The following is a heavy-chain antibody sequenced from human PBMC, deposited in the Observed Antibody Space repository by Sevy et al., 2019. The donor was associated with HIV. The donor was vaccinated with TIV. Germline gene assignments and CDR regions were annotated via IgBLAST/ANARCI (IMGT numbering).Heavy chain of an antibody. CDR1: RFTFNTYW. D-gene: IGHD2-8*01. Sequence: GALRLSLSASRFTFNTYWMSWVRQAPGKGLEWGGNIKEDGSAKYYADSVKGRFTISRDNAKNSLYLQMNSLRVEDTAVYYCARDSPGYAGYNYWGQGTLVTVSS. CDR3: ARDSPGYAGYNY. J-gene: IGHJ4*02. V-gene: IGHV3-7*01. CDR2: IKEDGSAK.